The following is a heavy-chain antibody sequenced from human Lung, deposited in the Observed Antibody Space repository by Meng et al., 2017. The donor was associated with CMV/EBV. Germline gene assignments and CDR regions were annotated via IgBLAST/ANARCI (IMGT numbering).Heavy chain of an antibody. CDR2: IYHSGST. J-gene: IGHJ4*02. D-gene: IGHD3-10*01. V-gene: IGHV4-39*01. CDR3: ARRRGGSGRDC. Sequence: QLQLQASGPGLVKPSETPPLTCTVSGGSISSNGYYWDWVRQPPGKGLEWIGAIYHSGSTSYNPSLQSRVTMFVDTSKNQLSLMLTSVTATDTAVYYCARRRGGSGRDCWGQGTLVTVAS. CDR1: GGSISSNGYY.